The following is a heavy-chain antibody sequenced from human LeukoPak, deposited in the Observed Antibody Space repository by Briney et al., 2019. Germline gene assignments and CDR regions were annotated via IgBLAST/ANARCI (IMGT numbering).Heavy chain of an antibody. Sequence: GGSLRLSCVASGFTFSTYGMNWVRQAPGKGLEWVANIKQDVSEKYYVDSVKGRFTISRDNAKNSLYLQMNSLRAEDTAVYYCAKASYSSSSFFDYWGQGTLVTVSS. CDR3: AKASYSSSSFFDY. D-gene: IGHD6-6*01. J-gene: IGHJ4*02. CDR1: GFTFSTYG. CDR2: IKQDVSEK. V-gene: IGHV3-7*01.